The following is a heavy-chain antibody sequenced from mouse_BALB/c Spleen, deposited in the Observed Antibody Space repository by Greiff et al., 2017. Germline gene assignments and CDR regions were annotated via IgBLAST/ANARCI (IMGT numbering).Heavy chain of an antibody. CDR3: ARGGSAMDY. CDR2: INSNGGST. Sequence: EVQLVESGGGLVQPGGSLKLSCAASGFTFSSYGMSWVRQTPDKRLELVATINSNGGSTYYPDSVKGRFTISRDNAKNTLYLQMSSLKSEDTAMYYCARGGSAMDYWGQGTSVTVSS. CDR1: GFTFSSYG. J-gene: IGHJ4*01. V-gene: IGHV5-6-3*01.